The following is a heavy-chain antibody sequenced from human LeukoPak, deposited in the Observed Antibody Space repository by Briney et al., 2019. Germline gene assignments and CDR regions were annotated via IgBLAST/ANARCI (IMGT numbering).Heavy chain of an antibody. D-gene: IGHD5-12*01. CDR1: GFTFTDYY. CDR3: ASTYDSNYYGMVV. CDR2: ISSSSSYT. J-gene: IGHJ6*01. V-gene: IGHV3-11*06. Sequence: PGGSLRLSCAASGFTFTDYYMSWIRQAPGKGLEWVSYISSSSSYTTYADSVKGRFTISRDNAKISLYLQMNSLRAEDTAVYYCASTYDSNYYGMVVWGKGGTVAVAS.